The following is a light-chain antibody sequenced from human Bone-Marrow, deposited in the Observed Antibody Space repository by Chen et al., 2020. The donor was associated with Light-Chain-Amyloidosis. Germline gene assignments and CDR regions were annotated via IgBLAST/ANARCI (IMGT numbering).Light chain of an antibody. J-gene: IGLJ3*02. Sequence: QSILIQPPSASGTAGQWVTMSCSGTSSNSGKNHVYWYQQFPGMAPKLLIYVSDQRSSGVPDRFSASKSGISASLAINGLRSEDEADYYCAAWDDSLTGPVFGGGTKLTVL. CDR2: VSD. V-gene: IGLV1-47*02. CDR3: AAWDDSLTGPV. CDR1: SSNSGKNH.